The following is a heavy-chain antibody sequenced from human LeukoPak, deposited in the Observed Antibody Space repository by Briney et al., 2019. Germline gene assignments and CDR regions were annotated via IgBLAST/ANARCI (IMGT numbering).Heavy chain of an antibody. CDR2: MNPNSGNT. V-gene: IGHV1-8*01. Sequence: ASVKVSCKASGYTFTSYDINWVRQATGQGLEWMGWMNPNSGNTGYAQKFQGRVTMTRNTSISTAYMELSSLRSEDTAVYYCARAAYYYDSSGYYFANWFDPWGQGTLVTVSS. CDR3: ARAAYYYDSSGYYFANWFDP. D-gene: IGHD3-22*01. J-gene: IGHJ5*02. CDR1: GYTFTSYD.